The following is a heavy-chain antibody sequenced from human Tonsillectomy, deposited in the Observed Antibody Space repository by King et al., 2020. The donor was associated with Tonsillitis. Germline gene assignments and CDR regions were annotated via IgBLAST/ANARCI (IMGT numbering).Heavy chain of an antibody. CDR1: GFTFTNFA. CDR2: ISASGGTT. V-gene: IGHV3-23*04. CDR3: AKKGGSNWYGFDFDF. D-gene: IGHD6-13*01. Sequence: VQLVESGGDLVQPGGSLRLSCAASGFTFTNFAMSWVRQAPGRGLQWVSSISASGGTTYYADSVKGRFTISRDTSKNTLYLQMSSLRVEDMAVYYCAKKGGSNWYGFDFDFWGRGTLVTVSS. J-gene: IGHJ4*02.